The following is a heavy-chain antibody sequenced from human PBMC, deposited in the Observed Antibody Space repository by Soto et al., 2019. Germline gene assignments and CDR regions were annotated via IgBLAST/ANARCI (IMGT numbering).Heavy chain of an antibody. Sequence: EVQLLESGGGLVQPGGSLRLSCVASGFTFSRYAMRWVRQAPVKGLEWVSAISGSGGSTYYADSVKGRFTISRDNSKNTLYLQMNSLRAEDTAVYYCARRGSGSYYDYWGQGTLVTVSS. CDR1: GFTFSRYA. J-gene: IGHJ4*02. V-gene: IGHV3-23*01. CDR3: ARRGSGSYYDY. CDR2: ISGSGGST. D-gene: IGHD1-26*01.